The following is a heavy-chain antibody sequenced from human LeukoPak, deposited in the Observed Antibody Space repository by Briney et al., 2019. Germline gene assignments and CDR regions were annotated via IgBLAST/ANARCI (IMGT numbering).Heavy chain of an antibody. V-gene: IGHV3-53*01. CDR1: GFTVSSNY. D-gene: IGHD4-17*01. CDR2: IYGGGRT. J-gene: IGHJ4*02. Sequence: GGSLRLSCAASGFTVSSNYMNWVRQAPGKGLEWVSVIYGGGRTYYADSVKGRFTISRDNSKNTLYLQMNSLRAEDTAVYYCARVGSAVTTFFDYWGQGTLVTVSS. CDR3: ARVGSAVTTFFDY.